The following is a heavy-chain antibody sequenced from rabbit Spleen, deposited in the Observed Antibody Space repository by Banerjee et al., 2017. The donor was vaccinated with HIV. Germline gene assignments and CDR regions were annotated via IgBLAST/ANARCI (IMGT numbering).Heavy chain of an antibody. CDR2: TAAGGSPFT. CDR3: ARDTGTSFSTYGMDL. J-gene: IGHJ6*01. CDR1: GFSFSNNYY. Sequence: QEQLVESGGGLVQPEGSLTLTCTTSGFSFSNNYYMCWVRQAPGKGLEWIACTAAGGSPFTYYATWAKGRFTCSKASSTTVTLQMTSLTAADTATYFCARDTGTSFSTYGMDLWGQGTLVTVS. V-gene: IGHV1S45*01. D-gene: IGHD8-1*01.